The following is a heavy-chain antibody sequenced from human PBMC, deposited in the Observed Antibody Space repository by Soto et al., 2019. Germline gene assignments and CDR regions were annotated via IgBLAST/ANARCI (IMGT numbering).Heavy chain of an antibody. CDR3: ARDHGDYDILTGYGNWFDX. D-gene: IGHD3-9*01. J-gene: IGHJ5*02. CDR1: GYTFTSYV. CDR2: ISAYNGNT. V-gene: IGHV1-18*01. Sequence: ASVKVSCKASGYTFTSYVISWVRQAPGQGLEWMGWISAYNGNTNYAQKLQGRVTMTTDTSTSTAYMELRSLRSDDTAVYYCARDHGDYDILTGYGNWFDXWGQGTLVTVSS.